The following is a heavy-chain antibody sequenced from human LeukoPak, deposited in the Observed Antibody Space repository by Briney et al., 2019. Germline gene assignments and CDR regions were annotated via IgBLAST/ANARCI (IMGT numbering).Heavy chain of an antibody. V-gene: IGHV3-7*01. D-gene: IGHD2-2*01. CDR1: GFTFSSYW. Sequence: GGSLRLSCAASGFTFSSYWMSWVRQAPGKGLEWVANIKQDGSEKYYVDSVKGRFTISRDNAKNSLYLQMNILRAEDTAVYHCAVTVQDCSSTSCPFDYWGQGTLVTVSS. CDR3: AVTVQDCSSTSCPFDY. J-gene: IGHJ4*02. CDR2: IKQDGSEK.